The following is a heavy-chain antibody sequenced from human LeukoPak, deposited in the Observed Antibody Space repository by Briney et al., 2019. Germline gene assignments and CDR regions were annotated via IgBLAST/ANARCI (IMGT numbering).Heavy chain of an antibody. CDR2: IYRSGST. CDR1: GGSISNGYY. D-gene: IGHD6-19*01. V-gene: IGHV4-38-2*02. Sequence: PSGTLSLTCTVSGGSISNGYYWDWIRQPPGRGLEWIGNIYRSGSTSYNPSLKSRVAISVDTSKNQFSLKVNSVTAADTAVYYCARRHSSGWFYYWGQGTLVTVSS. CDR3: ARRHSSGWFYY. J-gene: IGHJ4*02.